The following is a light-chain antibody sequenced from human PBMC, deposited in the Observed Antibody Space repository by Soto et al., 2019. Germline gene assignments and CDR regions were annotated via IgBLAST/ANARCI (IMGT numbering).Light chain of an antibody. J-gene: IGLJ1*01. CDR3: SLYISGSIYF. CDR1: SSDVGSYNR. CDR2: EVN. V-gene: IGLV2-18*01. Sequence: QSALTQPPSVSGSPGQSVTISCTGTSSDVGSYNRLSWYQQPPGTAPKLIMYEVNTRPSGVPDRFSGSKSGSTASLTISGLQAEDEADYLCSLYISGSIYFLGTGPKLTVL.